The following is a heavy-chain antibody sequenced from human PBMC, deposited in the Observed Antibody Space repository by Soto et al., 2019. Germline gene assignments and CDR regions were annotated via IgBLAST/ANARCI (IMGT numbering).Heavy chain of an antibody. D-gene: IGHD3-10*01. CDR1: ALTFSRYA. CDR2: ISYGGSNK. Sequence: QVQLVESGGGVVQPGRSLRLSCAASALTFSRYAMHWVRQAPGKGLEWVTVISYGGSNKYYADSVKGRFAISRDNSKNTLYLQMNSLRAEDTAVYYCARDPVNYYGSWTYGMDVWGQGTTVTVSS. J-gene: IGHJ6*02. V-gene: IGHV3-30*09. CDR3: ARDPVNYYGSWTYGMDV.